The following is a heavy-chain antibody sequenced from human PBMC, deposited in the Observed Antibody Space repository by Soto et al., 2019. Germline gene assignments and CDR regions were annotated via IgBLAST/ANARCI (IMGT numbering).Heavy chain of an antibody. D-gene: IGHD1-26*01. Sequence: EVQLLESGGGLVQPGGSLRLSCVVSGFTFMTYDMNWVRQAPGKGLEWVSGISGGSKNSYYADSVKGRFTISRDNSRNTLYLQTNRLRGEDTAVYYGARAEGGKIWHDCWGQGTLLAVSS. CDR2: ISGGSKNS. CDR1: GFTFMTYD. J-gene: IGHJ5*01. CDR3: ARAEGGKIWHDC. V-gene: IGHV3-23*01.